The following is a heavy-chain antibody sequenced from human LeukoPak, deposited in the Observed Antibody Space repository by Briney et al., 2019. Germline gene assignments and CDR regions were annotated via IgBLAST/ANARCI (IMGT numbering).Heavy chain of an antibody. D-gene: IGHD2-15*01. Sequence: GGCLRLSCAASGFTVSSNYMSWVRQAPGEGLEWVSVIYSGGSTYYADSVKGRFTISRDNSKNTLYLQMNSLRPEDTAVYYCAKGVVAATNAAYYVMDVWGQGTTVTVSS. CDR3: AKGVVAATNAAYYVMDV. CDR2: IYSGGST. CDR1: GFTVSSNY. V-gene: IGHV3-66*01. J-gene: IGHJ6*02.